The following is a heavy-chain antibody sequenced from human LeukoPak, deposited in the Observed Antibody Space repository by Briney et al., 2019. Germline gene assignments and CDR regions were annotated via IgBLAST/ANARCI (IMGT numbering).Heavy chain of an antibody. Sequence: ASAKVSCKASGCTFTGDYMHWVRQAPGQGLEWVGWINPNSGGTNYAQKFQGWVTMTRDTSISTAYMELSRLRSDDTAVYYCARGREPLRYFDWLLWTLDYWGQGTLVTVSS. CDR3: ARGREPLRYFDWLLWTLDY. CDR2: INPNSGGT. J-gene: IGHJ4*02. V-gene: IGHV1-2*04. CDR1: GCTFTGDY. D-gene: IGHD3-9*01.